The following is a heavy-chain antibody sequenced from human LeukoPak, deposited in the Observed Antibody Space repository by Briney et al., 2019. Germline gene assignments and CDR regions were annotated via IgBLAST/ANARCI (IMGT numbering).Heavy chain of an antibody. V-gene: IGHV3-30*18. D-gene: IGHD2-15*01. CDR2: ISYDGSNK. CDR1: GFTFSSYG. Sequence: GGSLRLSCAASGFTFSSYGMHWVRQAPGKGLEWVAVISYDGSNKYYADSVKGRFTISRDNSKNTLYLQMNSLRAEDTAVYYCAKGGVVGPLINFDYWGQGTLVTVSS. J-gene: IGHJ4*02. CDR3: AKGGVVGPLINFDY.